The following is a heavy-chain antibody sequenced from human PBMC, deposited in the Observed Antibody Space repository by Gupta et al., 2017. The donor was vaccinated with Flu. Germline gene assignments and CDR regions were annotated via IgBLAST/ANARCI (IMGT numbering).Heavy chain of an antibody. CDR1: GGSFSGYY. J-gene: IGHJ4*02. V-gene: IGHV4-34*01. CDR2: INHSGST. D-gene: IGHD3-22*01. CDR3: ARSKGITMTYYFDY. Sequence: QVQLQQWGAGLLKPSETLSLTCAVYGGSFSGYYWSWIRQPPGKGLEWIAEINHSGSTNYNPSLKSRVTISVDTSKNQFSLKLSSVTAADTAVYYCARSKGITMTYYFDYWGQGTLVTVSS.